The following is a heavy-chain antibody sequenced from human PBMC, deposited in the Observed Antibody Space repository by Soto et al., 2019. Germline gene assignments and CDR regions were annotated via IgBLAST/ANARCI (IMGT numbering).Heavy chain of an antibody. J-gene: IGHJ3*02. V-gene: IGHV3-30-3*01. CDR3: ASPTIRAHSAFEI. D-gene: IGHD5-18*01. CDR1: GFTFSSYA. CDR2: ISSDGSKK. Sequence: QVQLVESGGGVVQPGRSLRLSCAASGFTFSSYAMHWVRQAPGKGLEWVAVISSDGSKKYYADSGKGRFTIFRDNSKNTLYRQMNSLRPEETAVYYGASPTIRAHSAFEIWGQGTMVTVSS.